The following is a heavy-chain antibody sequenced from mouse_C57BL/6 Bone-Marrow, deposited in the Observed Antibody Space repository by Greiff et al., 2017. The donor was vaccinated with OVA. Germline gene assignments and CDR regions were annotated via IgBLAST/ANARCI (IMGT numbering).Heavy chain of an antibody. V-gene: IGHV1-59*01. CDR1: GYTFTSYW. D-gene: IGHD1-1*02. CDR3: ARKMVLAY. J-gene: IGHJ3*01. CDR2: IDPSDSYT. Sequence: QVQLQQPGAKLVRPGTSVKLSCKASGYTFTSYWMHWVKQRPGQGLEWIGVIDPSDSYTNYNQKFKGKATLTVDTSSSTAYMQLSSLTSEDAAVYYCARKMVLAYWGQGTLVTVSA.